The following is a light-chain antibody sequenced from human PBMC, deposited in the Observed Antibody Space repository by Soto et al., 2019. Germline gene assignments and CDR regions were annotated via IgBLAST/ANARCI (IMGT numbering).Light chain of an antibody. J-gene: IGKJ1*01. Sequence: VMTQSPATLSVSPGERATLSCWASETVATNLAWYQQKPGQAPRRLISGASTRAAGISDRFRGSGSGTEFTLTISSLRSEDSAIYYCQQYFEWPPMTFGQGPKVEI. CDR3: QQYFEWPPMT. CDR2: GAS. V-gene: IGKV3-15*01. CDR1: ETVATN.